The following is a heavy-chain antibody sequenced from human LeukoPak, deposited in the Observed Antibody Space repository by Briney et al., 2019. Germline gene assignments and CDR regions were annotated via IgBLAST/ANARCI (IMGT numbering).Heavy chain of an antibody. CDR1: GGSISSYY. V-gene: IGHV4-59*01. J-gene: IGHJ4*02. CDR3: ASRVGASDFDY. D-gene: IGHD1-26*01. CDR2: IYYSGST. Sequence: SETLSLTCTVSGGSISSYYWSWIRQPPGKGLEWIGYIYYSGSTNYNPSLKSRVTISVDTSKNQFSLKLSSVTAADTAVYYCASRVGASDFDYWGQGTLVTVSS.